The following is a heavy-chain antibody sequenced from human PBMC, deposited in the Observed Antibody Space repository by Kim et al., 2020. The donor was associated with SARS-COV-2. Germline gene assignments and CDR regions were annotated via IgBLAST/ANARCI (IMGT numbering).Heavy chain of an antibody. Sequence: SVRGRFSISRDNSKNSLFLQMDSLRGDDTAVYYCARGLYDSGTYWSWPFDNWGQGTLVTVSS. V-gene: IGHV3-11*01. D-gene: IGHD3-10*01. CDR3: ARGLYDSGTYWSWPFDN. J-gene: IGHJ4*02.